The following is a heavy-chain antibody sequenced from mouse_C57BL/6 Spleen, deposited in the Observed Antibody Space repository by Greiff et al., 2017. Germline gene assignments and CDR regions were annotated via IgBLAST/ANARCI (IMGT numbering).Heavy chain of an antibody. Sequence: VQLQQSGPELVKPGASVKISCKASGYTFTDYYINWVKQRPGQGLEWIGWIFPGSGSTYYNEKFKGKATLTVDKSSSTAYMLLSSLTSEDSSVYFCARYDSGSPHYYAMDYGGQGTSVTGSS. CDR2: IFPGSGST. CDR1: GYTFTDYY. D-gene: IGHD1-1*01. V-gene: IGHV1-75*01. CDR3: ARYDSGSPHYYAMDY. J-gene: IGHJ4*01.